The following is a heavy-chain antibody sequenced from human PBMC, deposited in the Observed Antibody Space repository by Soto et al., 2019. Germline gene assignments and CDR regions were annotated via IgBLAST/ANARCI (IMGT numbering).Heavy chain of an antibody. V-gene: IGHV5-51*01. J-gene: IGHJ4*02. CDR3: ARQFYYRSTYYGFDY. CDR2: ISPGDSDT. Sequence: GESLKISCKGSGYTFTNSWIGWVRQRPGKGLECMGIISPGDSDTRYSPSFQGQVTISADKSISTAYLQWSSLRASDTAMYYCARQFYYRSTYYGFDYWGQGTLVTVYS. CDR1: GYTFTNSW. D-gene: IGHD3-22*01.